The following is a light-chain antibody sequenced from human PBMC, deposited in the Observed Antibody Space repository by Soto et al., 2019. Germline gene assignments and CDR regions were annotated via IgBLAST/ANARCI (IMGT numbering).Light chain of an antibody. Sequence: EIVMTQSPATLSVSPGERATLSCRASQSVSSNLAWYQQKPGQAPRLRIYGASTRATGIPARFSGSGSGTEFTLTISSLQSEDFAVYYCQQYNNWPFPFGPGTKVDIK. V-gene: IGKV3-15*01. CDR2: GAS. CDR3: QQYNNWPFP. CDR1: QSVSSN. J-gene: IGKJ3*01.